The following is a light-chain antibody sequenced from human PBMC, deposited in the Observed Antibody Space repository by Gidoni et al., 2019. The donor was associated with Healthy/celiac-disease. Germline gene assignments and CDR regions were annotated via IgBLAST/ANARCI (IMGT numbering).Light chain of an antibody. Sequence: EIVLTQPPATLSLSPGERATLSCRASQSVSSYLAWYQQKPGHAPRLLIYDASNRATGIPARFSGSGSGTDFTLTISSLEPEDFAVYYCQQRSNWPPTFGQGTKVEIK. V-gene: IGKV3-11*01. J-gene: IGKJ1*01. CDR2: DAS. CDR3: QQRSNWPPT. CDR1: QSVSSY.